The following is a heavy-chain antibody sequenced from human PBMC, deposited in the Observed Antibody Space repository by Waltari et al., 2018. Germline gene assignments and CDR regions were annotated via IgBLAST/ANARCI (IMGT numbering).Heavy chain of an antibody. J-gene: IGHJ4*02. V-gene: IGHV3-21*01. D-gene: IGHD6-19*01. Sequence: EVQLVESGGGLVKPGGSLRLSCAASGFTFSSYSMNWFRQAPGKGLEWVSSISSSSSYIYYADSVKGRFTISRDNAKNSLYLQMNSLRAEDTAVYYCARGDSSGWYRLWGQGTLVTVSS. CDR2: ISSSSSYI. CDR1: GFTFSSYS. CDR3: ARGDSSGWYRL.